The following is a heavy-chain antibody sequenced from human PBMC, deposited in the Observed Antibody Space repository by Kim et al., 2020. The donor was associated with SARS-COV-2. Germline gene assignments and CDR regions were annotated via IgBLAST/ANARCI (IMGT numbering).Heavy chain of an antibody. V-gene: IGHV4-39*01. CDR2: IYYSGST. CDR3: ARHHKVFRPYCSSTSCYTGNWFDP. D-gene: IGHD2-2*02. J-gene: IGHJ5*02. Sequence: SETLSLTCTVSGGSISSSSYYWGWIRQPPGKGLEWIGSIYYSGSTYYNPSLKSRVTISVDTSKNQFSLKLSSVTAADTAVYYCARHHKVFRPYCSSTSCYTGNWFDPWGQGTLVTVSS. CDR1: GGSISSSSYY.